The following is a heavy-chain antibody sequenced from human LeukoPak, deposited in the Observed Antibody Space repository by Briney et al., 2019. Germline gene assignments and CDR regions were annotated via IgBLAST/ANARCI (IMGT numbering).Heavy chain of an antibody. CDR3: AREGIAAAGNYYGMDV. D-gene: IGHD6-13*01. CDR1: GGSISSSSYY. J-gene: IGHJ6*02. CDR2: IYYSGST. V-gene: IGHV4-39*07. Sequence: SETLSLTCTVSGGSISSSSYYWGWIRQPPGKGLEWIGSIYYSGSTYYNPSLKSRVTISVDTSKNQFSLKLSSVTAADTAVYYCAREGIAAAGNYYGMDVWGQGTTVTVSS.